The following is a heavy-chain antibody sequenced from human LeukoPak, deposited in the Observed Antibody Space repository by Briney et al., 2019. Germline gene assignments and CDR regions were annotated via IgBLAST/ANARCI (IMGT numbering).Heavy chain of an antibody. Sequence: GSLRLSCAASGFTFSSYAMSWVRQAPGKGLEWVSALSGSGGSTYYADSVKGRFTISRDNSKNTLYLQMNSLRAEDTAVYYCAKDRCSGGSCYTYFDYWGQGTLVTVSS. CDR1: GFTFSSYA. D-gene: IGHD2-15*01. J-gene: IGHJ4*02. CDR2: LSGSGGST. CDR3: AKDRCSGGSCYTYFDY. V-gene: IGHV3-23*01.